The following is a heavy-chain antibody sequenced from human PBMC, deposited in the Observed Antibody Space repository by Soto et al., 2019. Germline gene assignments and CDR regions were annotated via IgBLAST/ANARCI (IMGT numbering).Heavy chain of an antibody. CDR1: GYSFTSYW. Sequence: GESLKISCKGSGYSFTSYWIAWVRQMPGKGLEWMGIIYPDDSDTRYSPSFQGQVTISADKSISTAYLQWSSLKASDTAMYYCERQRAGYDILNGYYYFYTMDVCGQRTTVPVSS. CDR3: ERQRAGYDILNGYYYFYTMDV. CDR2: IYPDDSDT. D-gene: IGHD3-9*01. J-gene: IGHJ6*02. V-gene: IGHV5-51*01.